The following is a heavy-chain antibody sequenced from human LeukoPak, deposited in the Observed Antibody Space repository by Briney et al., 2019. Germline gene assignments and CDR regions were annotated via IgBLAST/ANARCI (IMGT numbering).Heavy chain of an antibody. CDR2: ISAYNGNT. J-gene: IGHJ4*02. D-gene: IGHD6-6*01. Sequence: ASVKVSCKASGYTFTSYGISWVRQAPGQGLEWVGWISAYNGNTNYAQKLQGRVTMTTDTSTSTAYMELRSLRSDDTAVYYCARDYLRHSSSGYWGQGTLVTVSS. CDR1: GYTFTSYG. V-gene: IGHV1-18*01. CDR3: ARDYLRHSSSGY.